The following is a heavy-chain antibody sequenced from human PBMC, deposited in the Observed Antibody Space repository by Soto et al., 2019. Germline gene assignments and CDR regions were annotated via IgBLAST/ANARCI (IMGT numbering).Heavy chain of an antibody. CDR2: MNPNSGNT. CDR3: ARVREYSRTEMDV. V-gene: IGHV1-8*01. CDR1: GYTLASYD. Sequence: ASVKVCCKASGYTLASYDINWVRQATGQGLEWMGWMNPNSGNTGYAQKFQGRVTMTRNTSISTAYMELSSLRSEDTAVYYCARVREYSRTEMDVWGKGTTVTVSS. D-gene: IGHD6-6*01. J-gene: IGHJ6*04.